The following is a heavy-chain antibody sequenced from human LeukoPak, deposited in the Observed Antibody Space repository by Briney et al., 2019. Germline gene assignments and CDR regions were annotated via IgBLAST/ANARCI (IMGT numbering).Heavy chain of an antibody. J-gene: IGHJ3*02. D-gene: IGHD3-3*01. V-gene: IGHV4-59*12. Sequence: SETLSLTCTVSGGSISSYYWSWIRQPPGKGLEWIGYIYYSGSTNYNPSLKSRVTISVDKSKNQFSLKLSSVTAADTAVYYCARDLDERGVKAFDIWGQGTMVTVSS. CDR3: ARDLDERGVKAFDI. CDR1: GGSISSYY. CDR2: IYYSGST.